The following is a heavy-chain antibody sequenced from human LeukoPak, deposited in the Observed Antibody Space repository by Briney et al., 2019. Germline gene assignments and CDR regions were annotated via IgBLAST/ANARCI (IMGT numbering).Heavy chain of an antibody. CDR1: GGSISSYY. V-gene: IGHV4-59*01. CDR3: ARSVEGYCRGGSCYYYSYYMDV. J-gene: IGHJ6*03. Sequence: SETLSLTCNVSGGSISSYYWSWIRQPPGKGLEWIGYIYYSGSTKYNPSLKSRVTISVDTSKNRFSLKLSSVTAADTAVYYCARSVEGYCRGGSCYYYSYYMDVWGKGTTVTVSS. CDR2: IYYSGST. D-gene: IGHD2-15*01.